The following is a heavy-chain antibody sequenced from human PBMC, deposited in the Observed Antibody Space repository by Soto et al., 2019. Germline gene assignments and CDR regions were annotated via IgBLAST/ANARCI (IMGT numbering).Heavy chain of an antibody. V-gene: IGHV1-18*04. CDR2: ISAYNGNT. Sequence: GASVKVSCKASGYTFTIYGISWVRQAPGQGLEWMGWISAYNGNTNYAQKLQGRVTMTTDTSTSTAYMELRSLRSDDTAVYYCARDFVYYDFWSGYLYYYYYGMDVWGQGTTVTVSS. CDR1: GYTFTIYG. D-gene: IGHD3-3*01. CDR3: ARDFVYYDFWSGYLYYYYYGMDV. J-gene: IGHJ6*02.